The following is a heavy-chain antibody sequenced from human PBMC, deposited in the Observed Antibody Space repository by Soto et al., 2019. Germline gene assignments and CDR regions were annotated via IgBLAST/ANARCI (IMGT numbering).Heavy chain of an antibody. Sequence: WGSLRLSCAASGFTFSSYAMSWVRQAPGKGLEWVSAISGSGGSTYYADSVKGRFTISRDNSKNTLYLQMNSLRVEDTAVYYCAKGDGELLDYWGQGTLVTVSS. CDR2: ISGSGGST. CDR3: AKGDGELLDY. CDR1: GFTFSSYA. V-gene: IGHV3-23*01. D-gene: IGHD1-26*01. J-gene: IGHJ4*02.